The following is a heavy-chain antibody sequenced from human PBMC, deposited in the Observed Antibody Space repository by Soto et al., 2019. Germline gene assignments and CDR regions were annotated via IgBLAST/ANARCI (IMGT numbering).Heavy chain of an antibody. J-gene: IGHJ4*02. Sequence: QVQLQESGPGLVKPSQPLSLTCTVSGASISSGGYYWTWIRQHPGKGLEWIGYIYYSGSTFYNPSLKSRVIISLDTSQNQFSLTLSSETAADTAVYYCARERGYGDQIIDYWGQGALVTVSS. CDR2: IYYSGST. V-gene: IGHV4-31*03. CDR3: ARERGYGDQIIDY. D-gene: IGHD4-17*01. CDR1: GASISSGGYY.